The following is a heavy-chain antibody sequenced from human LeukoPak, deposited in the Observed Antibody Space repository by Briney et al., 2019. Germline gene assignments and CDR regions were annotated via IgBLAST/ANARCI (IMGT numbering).Heavy chain of an antibody. Sequence: GGSLRLSCAASGFRFSDYYMSWIRQAPGKGLEWVSYISSSGSTIYYADSVKGRFTISRDNAKNSLYLQMNSLRAEDTAVYYCARDHKALSITYWGQGTLVTVSS. CDR3: ARDHKALSITY. CDR2: ISSSGSTI. CDR1: GFRFSDYY. V-gene: IGHV3-11*01. J-gene: IGHJ4*02. D-gene: IGHD5-24*01.